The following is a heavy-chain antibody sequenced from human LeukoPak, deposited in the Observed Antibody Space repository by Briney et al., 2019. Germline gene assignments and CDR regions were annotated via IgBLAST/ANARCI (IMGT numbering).Heavy chain of an antibody. CDR1: GFTFSSYA. V-gene: IGHV3-23*01. CDR2: ISGSGGST. CDR3: AKDSYGFLNLY. D-gene: IGHD5-18*01. J-gene: IGHJ4*02. Sequence: GGSLRLSCAASGFTFSSYAMSWVRQAPGKGLEWVSAISGSGGSTYYADSVKGRFTISRDNSKNTPYLQMNSLRAEDTAVYYCAKDSYGFLNLYWGQGTLVTVSS.